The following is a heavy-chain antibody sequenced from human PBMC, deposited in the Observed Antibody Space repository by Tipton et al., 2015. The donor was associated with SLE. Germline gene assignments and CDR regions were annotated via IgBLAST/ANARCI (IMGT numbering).Heavy chain of an antibody. CDR2: INDSGST. V-gene: IGHV4-34*01. CDR1: GGSFRRYY. Sequence: TLSLTCAVYGGSFRRYYWSWIRQPPGKGLEWIGEINDSGSTNYNPSLKSRVTISVDTSKNQFSLRLSSVTAADTAVYYCARGVAGYYFYYYLDVWGSGTAVTVSS. J-gene: IGHJ6*03. D-gene: IGHD6-19*01. CDR3: ARGVAGYYFYYYLDV.